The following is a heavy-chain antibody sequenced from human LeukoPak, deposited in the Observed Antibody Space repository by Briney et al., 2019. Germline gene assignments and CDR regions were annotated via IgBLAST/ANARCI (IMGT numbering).Heavy chain of an antibody. Sequence: SQTLSLTCAISGDSVSSNSAAWNWIRQSPSRGLEWLGRTYYRSKWYNDYAVSVKSRITINPDTSRNQFSLQLNSVTPEDTAVYYCAREGGWGTSRGLILTKIDYWGQGTLVTVSS. CDR2: TYYRSKWYN. CDR1: GDSVSSNSAA. D-gene: IGHD3-10*01. J-gene: IGHJ4*02. V-gene: IGHV6-1*01. CDR3: AREGGWGTSRGLILTKIDY.